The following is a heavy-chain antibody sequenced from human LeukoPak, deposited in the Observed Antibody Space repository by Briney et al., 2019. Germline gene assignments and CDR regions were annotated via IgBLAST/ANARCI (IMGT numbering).Heavy chain of an antibody. CDR1: GFTFSSYG. CDR2: IRYDGSNK. V-gene: IGHV3-30*02. CDR3: AKGSEVRSGSYLFDY. D-gene: IGHD1-26*01. J-gene: IGHJ4*02. Sequence: PGGSLRLSCAASGFTFSSYGMHWVRQAPGKGLEWVAFIRYDGSNKYYADSVKGRFTISRDNSKNTLYLLMNSLRAEDTAVYYCAKGSEVRSGSYLFDYWGQGTLVTVSS.